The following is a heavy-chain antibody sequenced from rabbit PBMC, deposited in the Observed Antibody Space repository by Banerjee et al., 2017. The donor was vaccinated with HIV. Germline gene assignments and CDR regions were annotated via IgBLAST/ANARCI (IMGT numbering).Heavy chain of an antibody. CDR2: INTGSGSA. D-gene: IGHD7-1*01. CDR1: GFTLSSYV. V-gene: IGHV1S45*01. J-gene: IGHJ3*01. CDR3: ARDAGGDGYSNDL. Sequence: QEQLEESGGGLVKPEGSLKLSCTVSGFTLSSYVMCWVRQAPGKGLEWIGCINTGSGSAYYANWAKGRFTISKPSSTTVTLQMTSLTAADTATYFCARDAGGDGYSNDLWGQGTLVTVS.